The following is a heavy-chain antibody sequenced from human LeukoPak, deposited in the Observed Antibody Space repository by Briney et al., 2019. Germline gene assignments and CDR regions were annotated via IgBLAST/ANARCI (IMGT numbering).Heavy chain of an antibody. V-gene: IGHV3-7*05. CDR1: GFTLSSYW. CDR3: ARITDYYGMDV. Sequence: GGSLRLSCAASGFTLSSYWMSWVRQAPGKGLEWVANIKQDGSEKYNVDSVKGRFTISRDNAKKSLYLQMNSLRAEDTAVYYCARITDYYGMDVWGQGTTVTVSS. CDR2: IKQDGSEK. J-gene: IGHJ6*02. D-gene: IGHD3-10*01.